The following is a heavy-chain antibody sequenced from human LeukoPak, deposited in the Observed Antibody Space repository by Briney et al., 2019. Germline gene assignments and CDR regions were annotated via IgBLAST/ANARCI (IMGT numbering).Heavy chain of an antibody. CDR1: GFTFSSYW. J-gene: IGHJ6*03. V-gene: IGHV3-7*01. CDR2: IKQDGSEK. Sequence: GGSLRLSCAASGFTFSSYWMSWVRQAPGKGPEWVANIKQDGSEKYYVDSVKGRFTISRDNGKNSLYLQMNSLRAEDTAVYYCARDPGYYYYMDVWGKGTTVTVSS. CDR3: ARDPGYYYYMDV.